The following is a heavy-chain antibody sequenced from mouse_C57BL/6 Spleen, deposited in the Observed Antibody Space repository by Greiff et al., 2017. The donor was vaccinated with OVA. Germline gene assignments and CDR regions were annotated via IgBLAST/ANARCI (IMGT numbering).Heavy chain of an antibody. CDR1: GFTFSSYA. Sequence: EVKLMESGGGLVKPGGSLKLSCAASGFTFSSYAMSWVRQTPEKRLEWVATISDGGSYTYYPDNVNGRFTISRDNAKTNRYLQMRQLKSEDTAMYYCERVQGTAQARYYCDYWGQGTTLTVSS. J-gene: IGHJ2*01. CDR3: ERVQGTAQARYYCDY. CDR2: ISDGGSYT. D-gene: IGHD3-2*02. V-gene: IGHV5-4*03.